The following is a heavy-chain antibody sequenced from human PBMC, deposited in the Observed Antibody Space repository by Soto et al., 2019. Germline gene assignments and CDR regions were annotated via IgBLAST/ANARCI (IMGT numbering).Heavy chain of an antibody. D-gene: IGHD2-2*02. Sequence: SVKVSCKASGGTFSSYAISWVRQAPGQGLEWMGGIIPIFGTANYAQKFQGRVTITADESTSTAYMELSSLRSEDTAVYYCARVSGYCSSTSCYNYYSSGMDVWGQGTTVTVSS. J-gene: IGHJ6*02. CDR3: ARVSGYCSSTSCYNYYSSGMDV. V-gene: IGHV1-69*13. CDR2: IIPIFGTA. CDR1: GGTFSSYA.